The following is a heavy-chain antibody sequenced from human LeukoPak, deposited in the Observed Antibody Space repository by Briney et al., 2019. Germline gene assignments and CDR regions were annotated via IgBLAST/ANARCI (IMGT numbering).Heavy chain of an antibody. D-gene: IGHD4-17*01. V-gene: IGHV1-46*01. Sequence: ASVKVSCKASGYTFTSYYMHWVRQAPGQGLEWMGIINPSGGSTSYAQKFQGRVTMTRDMSTSTVYMELSSLRSEDTAVYYCARAPTVYYFDYWGQGTLVTVSS. CDR3: ARAPTVYYFDY. J-gene: IGHJ4*02. CDR2: INPSGGST. CDR1: GYTFTSYY.